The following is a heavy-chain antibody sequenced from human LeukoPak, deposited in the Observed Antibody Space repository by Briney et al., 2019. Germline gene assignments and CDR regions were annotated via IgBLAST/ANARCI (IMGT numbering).Heavy chain of an antibody. J-gene: IGHJ4*02. D-gene: IGHD1-26*01. CDR3: ARAGVGAIYYFDY. Sequence: GGSLRLSCAASGFTFSDYGMHWVRQAPGKGLEWVALVWYHGSNKYYADSVRGRFTISRDNSKNTLYLQMKSLRVEDTAVYYCARAGVGAIYYFDYWGQGTLVTVSS. V-gene: IGHV3-33*01. CDR1: GFTFSDYG. CDR2: VWYHGSNK.